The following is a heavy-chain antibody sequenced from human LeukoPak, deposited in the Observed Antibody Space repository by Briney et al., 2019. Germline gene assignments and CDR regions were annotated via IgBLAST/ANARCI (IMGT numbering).Heavy chain of an antibody. Sequence: SETLSLTCTVSGGSISTYYWNWIRQPPGKGLEWIGYIYYSGSTNYNPSLESRVTISVDTSKNQFSLKLSSVTAADTAVYYCARDLYCSGGSCYSRDAFDIWGQGTMVTVSS. CDR2: IYYSGST. V-gene: IGHV4-59*01. CDR1: GGSISTYY. D-gene: IGHD2-15*01. J-gene: IGHJ3*02. CDR3: ARDLYCSGGSCYSRDAFDI.